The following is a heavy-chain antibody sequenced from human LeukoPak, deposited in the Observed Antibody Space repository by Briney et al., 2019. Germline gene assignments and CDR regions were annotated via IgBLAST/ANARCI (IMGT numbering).Heavy chain of an antibody. D-gene: IGHD5-12*01. CDR2: VNWKTGNI. Sequence: GRSLRLSCAASGITFDDYATYWVRQAPGKGLEWVSGVNWKTGNIGYADSVKDRFTTFRDYAKTSLYMQMNSLTTEDTALYYCTIRRFSGYDAAFDVWGQGTMVTVSS. J-gene: IGHJ3*01. V-gene: IGHV3-9*01. CDR1: GITFDDYA. CDR3: TIRRFSGYDAAFDV.